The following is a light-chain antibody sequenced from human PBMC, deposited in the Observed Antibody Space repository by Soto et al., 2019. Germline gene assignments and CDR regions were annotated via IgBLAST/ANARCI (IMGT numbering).Light chain of an antibody. CDR1: QSVSSN. V-gene: IGKV3-15*01. CDR3: QQYNNWPPST. CDR2: GAS. J-gene: IGKJ3*01. Sequence: EIVMTQSPATLSVSPGERATLSCRASQSVSSNLAWYQQKPGQAPRLLIYGASTRATGITARFSGSGSGTEFTLTISSLQSEDFAVYYCQQYNNWPPSTFGPGTKVDTK.